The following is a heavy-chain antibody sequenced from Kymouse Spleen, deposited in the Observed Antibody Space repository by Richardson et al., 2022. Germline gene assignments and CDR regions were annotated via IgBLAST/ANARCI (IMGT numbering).Heavy chain of an antibody. CDR1: GDSVSSNSAA. D-gene: IGHD1-1*01. V-gene: IGHV6-1*01. CDR2: TYYRSKWYN. Sequence: QVQLQQSGPGLVKPSQTLSLTCAISGDSVSSNSAAWNWIRQSPSRGLEWLGRTYYRSKWYNDYAVSVKSRITINPDTSKNQFSLQLNSVTPEDTAVYYCAREGVQLERRGVDAFDIWGQGTMVTVSS. J-gene: IGHJ3*02. CDR3: AREGVQLERRGVDAFDI.